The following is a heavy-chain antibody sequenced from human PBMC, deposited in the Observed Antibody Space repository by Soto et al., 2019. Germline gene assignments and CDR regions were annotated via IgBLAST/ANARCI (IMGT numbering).Heavy chain of an antibody. CDR1: GCTFSSYA. Sequence: EVQLLESGGGLVHPGGSLRLSCAASGCTFSSYAMSWVRQAPGKALEWVSAISGSGGSTYYTDSVKGRFTISRDNAKNTLYLQMNSLRAEDTAVYYCAKDEVTMVRGVIIRDAFDIWGQGTMVTVSS. CDR2: ISGSGGST. V-gene: IGHV3-23*01. J-gene: IGHJ3*02. CDR3: AKDEVTMVRGVIIRDAFDI. D-gene: IGHD3-10*01.